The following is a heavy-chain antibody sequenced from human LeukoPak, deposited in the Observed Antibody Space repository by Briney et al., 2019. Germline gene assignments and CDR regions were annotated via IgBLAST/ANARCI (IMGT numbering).Heavy chain of an antibody. CDR1: GGSFSGYY. CDR2: IYHSGST. Sequence: PSETLSLTCAVYGGSFSGYYWSWIRQPPGKGLEWIGEIYHSGSTNYNPSLKSRVTISVDKSKNQFSLKLSSVTAADTAVYYCARLIAGSDCSSTSCSPRASYYYGMDVWGQGTTVTVSS. V-gene: IGHV4-34*01. D-gene: IGHD2-2*01. CDR3: ARLIAGSDCSSTSCSPRASYYYGMDV. J-gene: IGHJ6*02.